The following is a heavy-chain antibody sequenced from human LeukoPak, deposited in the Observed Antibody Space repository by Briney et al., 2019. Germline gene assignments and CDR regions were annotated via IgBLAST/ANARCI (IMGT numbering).Heavy chain of an antibody. CDR2: IYYGGGT. CDR3: ARESFEEPGTMDH. V-gene: IGHV4-39*07. J-gene: IGHJ4*02. CDR1: GDSINSSFYY. Sequence: SETLSLTCTVSGDSINSSFYYWGWIRQPPGKGLEWIGSIYYGGGTRYNPSLKSRATIFLDTSMNQFSLRLTSVTAADTALYFCARESFEEPGTMDHWGQGTLVSVSS. D-gene: IGHD4/OR15-4a*01.